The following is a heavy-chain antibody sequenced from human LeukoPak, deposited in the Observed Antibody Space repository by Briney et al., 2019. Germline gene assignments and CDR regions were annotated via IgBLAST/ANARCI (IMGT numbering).Heavy chain of an antibody. J-gene: IGHJ4*02. D-gene: IGHD4-17*01. V-gene: IGHV3-23*01. CDR1: GFTFSSYG. CDR2: ISGSGGST. Sequence: GGSLRLSCAASGFTFSSYGMSWVRQAPGKGLEWVSAISGSGGSTYYADSVKGRFTISRDNSKNTLYLQMNSLRAEDTAVYYCARGPIYGDYIDYWGQGTLVTVSS. CDR3: ARGPIYGDYIDY.